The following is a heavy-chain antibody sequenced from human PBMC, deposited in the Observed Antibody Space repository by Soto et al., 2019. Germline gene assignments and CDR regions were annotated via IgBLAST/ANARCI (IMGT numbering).Heavy chain of an antibody. CDR3: AKDLQWELLLAFDI. CDR1: GFTFDDYA. CDR2: ISWNSGSI. D-gene: IGHD1-26*01. Sequence: SGGSLRLSCAASGFTFDDYAMHWVRQAPGKGLEWVSGISWNSGSIGYADSVKGRFTISRDNAKNSLYLQMNSLRAEDTALYYCAKDLQWELLLAFDIWGQGTMVTVSS. V-gene: IGHV3-9*01. J-gene: IGHJ3*02.